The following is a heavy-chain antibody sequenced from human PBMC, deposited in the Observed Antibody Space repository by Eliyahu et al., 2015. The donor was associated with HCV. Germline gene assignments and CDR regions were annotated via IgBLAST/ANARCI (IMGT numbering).Heavy chain of an antibody. V-gene: IGHV5-51*01. J-gene: IGHJ6*02. CDR1: GYSFTSYW. CDR3: ARNGVGGNDRGVTLGMDV. Sequence: EVQLVQSGAEVKKPGESLKISCKGSGYSFTSYWXGWVRQMPGKGLEGMGGIYPGDSDTRYSPSFQGQVTISADKSISTAYLQWSSLKASDTAMYYCARNGVGGNDRGVTLGMDVWGQGTTVTVSS. CDR2: IYPGDSDT. D-gene: IGHD2-8*01.